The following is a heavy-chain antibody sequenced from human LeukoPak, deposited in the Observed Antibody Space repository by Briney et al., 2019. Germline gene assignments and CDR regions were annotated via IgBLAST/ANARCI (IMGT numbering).Heavy chain of an antibody. D-gene: IGHD1-26*01. V-gene: IGHV4-59*01. Sequence: SETLSLTCTVSGGSISNFYWSWIRQPPGKGLEWIGYIHYTGTTDYSPSLKSRVTFSVDTSKNQFSLMLTSVTAADTAVYYCARGIVPSGTWGQGTLVPVSS. CDR2: IHYTGTT. CDR1: GGSISNFY. CDR3: ARGIVPSGT. J-gene: IGHJ4*02.